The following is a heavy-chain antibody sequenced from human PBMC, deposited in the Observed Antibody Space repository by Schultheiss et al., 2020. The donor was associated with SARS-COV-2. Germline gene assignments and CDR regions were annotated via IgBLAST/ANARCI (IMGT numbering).Heavy chain of an antibody. J-gene: IGHJ4*02. V-gene: IGHV3-23*01. CDR2: ISGSGGST. CDR3: ARDPSAYCSSTSCYSDRLDY. Sequence: GGSLRLSCAASGFTFSSYSMNWVRQAPGKGLEWVSAISGSGGSTYYADSVKGRFTISRDNSKNTLYLQMNSLRAEDTAVYYCARDPSAYCSSTSCYSDRLDYWGQGTLVTVSS. CDR1: GFTFSSYS. D-gene: IGHD2-2*01.